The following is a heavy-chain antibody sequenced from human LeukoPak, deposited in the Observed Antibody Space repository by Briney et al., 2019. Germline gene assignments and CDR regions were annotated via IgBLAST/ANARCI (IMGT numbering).Heavy chain of an antibody. CDR1: GFTFSSYG. Sequence: GGSLRLSCAASGFTFSSYGMSWVRHAPGKGLEWVSAISGSGGSTYYADSVKGRFTISRDNAKNSLYLQMNSLRAEDTAVYYCARDPIAAAAPGAFDIWGQGTMVTVSS. V-gene: IGHV3-23*01. CDR2: ISGSGGST. CDR3: ARDPIAAAAPGAFDI. J-gene: IGHJ3*02. D-gene: IGHD6-13*01.